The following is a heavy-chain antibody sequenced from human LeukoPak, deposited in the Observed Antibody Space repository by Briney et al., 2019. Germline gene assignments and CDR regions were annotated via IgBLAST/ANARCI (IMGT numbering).Heavy chain of an antibody. D-gene: IGHD6-19*01. CDR3: ARGEYSSGWYIDY. CDR2: IYHSGST. Sequence: SETLSLTCAVSGYSISSGYYWGWIRQPPGKGLEWIGTIYHSGSTYYNPSLKSRVTISVDTSKNQFSLKLSSVTAADTAVYCCARGEYSSGWYIDYWGQGTLATVSS. V-gene: IGHV4-38-2*01. CDR1: GYSISSGYY. J-gene: IGHJ4*02.